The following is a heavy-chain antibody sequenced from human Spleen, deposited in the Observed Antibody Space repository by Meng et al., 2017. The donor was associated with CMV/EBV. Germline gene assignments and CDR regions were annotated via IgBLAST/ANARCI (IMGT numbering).Heavy chain of an antibody. D-gene: IGHD3-22*01. J-gene: IGHJ4*02. Sequence: GESLKISCAASGFTFSSYAMHWVHQAPGKGLEWVAVISYDGSNKYYADSVKGRFTISRDNSKNTLYLQMNSLRAEDTAVYYCARDFYYDSSGDNYWGQGTLVTVS. CDR2: ISYDGSNK. CDR1: GFTFSSYA. V-gene: IGHV3-30-3*01. CDR3: ARDFYYDSSGDNY.